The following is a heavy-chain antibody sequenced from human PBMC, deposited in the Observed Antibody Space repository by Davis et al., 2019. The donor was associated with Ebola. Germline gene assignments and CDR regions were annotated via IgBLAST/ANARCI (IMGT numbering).Heavy chain of an antibody. Sequence: GGSLRLSCAASGFTFSSYSMNWVRQAPGKGLEWVSSISSSSSTIYYADSVKGRFTISRDNAKNSLYLQMNSLRDEDTAVYYCATWELSSSWHYFDYWGQGTLVTVSS. V-gene: IGHV3-48*02. CDR3: ATWELSSSWHYFDY. D-gene: IGHD6-13*01. CDR1: GFTFSSYS. J-gene: IGHJ4*02. CDR2: ISSSSSTI.